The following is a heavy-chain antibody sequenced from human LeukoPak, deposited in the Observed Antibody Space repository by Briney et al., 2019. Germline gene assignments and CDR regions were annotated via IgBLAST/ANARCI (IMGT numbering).Heavy chain of an antibody. CDR1: GFSLSSFG. Sequence: GGSLRLSCATSGFSLSSFGMHWVRQAPGKGLEHLAFLPSNGDEGYYADSAKGRFTISRDNSKNTVFLQLNGLRGDDTGVYYCAKDLPVLHYWGQGTLVIVSS. V-gene: IGHV3-30*02. CDR2: LPSNGDEG. CDR3: AKDLPVLHY. J-gene: IGHJ4*02. D-gene: IGHD3-16*01.